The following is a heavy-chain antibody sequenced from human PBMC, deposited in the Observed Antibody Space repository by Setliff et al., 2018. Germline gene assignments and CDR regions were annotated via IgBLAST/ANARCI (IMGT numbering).Heavy chain of an antibody. Sequence: ASVKVSCKASGYTFTGYSIHWVRQAPGQGLEWMGWITPNSGGTNYAQKFKGRVTMTRDTSITTVHMELRRLTSDGTAIYYCARVGVPSGYWYYLDYWGQGTQVSVSS. CDR2: ITPNSGGT. CDR3: ARVGVPSGYWYYLDY. CDR1: GYTFTGYS. D-gene: IGHD3-22*01. J-gene: IGHJ4*02. V-gene: IGHV1-2*02.